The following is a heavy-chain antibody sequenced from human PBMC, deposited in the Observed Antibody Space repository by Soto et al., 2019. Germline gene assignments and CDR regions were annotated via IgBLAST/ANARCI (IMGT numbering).Heavy chain of an antibody. CDR2: ISYNGTNT. Sequence: GGSLRLSCVVSGFTFSTSGMHWVRQAPGKGLEWVAGISYNGTNTYYEDSVKGRFTISRDNSKNTLYLQMNSLRAEDTAVYYCVKASDGAWPYYFDSWGQGTLVTVS. CDR3: VKASDGAWPYYFDS. D-gene: IGHD5-12*01. J-gene: IGHJ4*02. V-gene: IGHV3-30*18. CDR1: GFTFSTSG.